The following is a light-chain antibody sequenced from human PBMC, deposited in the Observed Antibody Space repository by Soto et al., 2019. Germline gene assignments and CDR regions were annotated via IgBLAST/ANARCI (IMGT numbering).Light chain of an antibody. J-gene: IGLJ2*01. CDR3: QAWHSSTVV. CDR1: KLGDKY. CDR2: EDI. V-gene: IGLV3-1*01. Sequence: SYELTQPPSVSVSPGQTASITCSGDKLGDKYACWYQQKPGQSPVLIIYEDIRRPSGIPERFSGSKSGNTATLTISGTQAMDEADYYCQAWHSSTVVFGGGTKLTVL.